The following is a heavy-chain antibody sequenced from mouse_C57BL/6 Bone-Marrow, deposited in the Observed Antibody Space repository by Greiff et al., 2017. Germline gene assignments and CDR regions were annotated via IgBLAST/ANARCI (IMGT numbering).Heavy chain of an antibody. Sequence: VQLQQSGPGLVKPSQSLSLTCSVTGYSITSGYYWNWIRQFPGNKLEWMGYISYDGSNNYNPSLKNRISITRDTSKNQFFLKLNSVTTEDTATYYCAREGETAQADYWGQGTTLTVSS. CDR2: ISYDGSN. CDR1: GYSITSGYY. D-gene: IGHD3-2*02. CDR3: AREGETAQADY. V-gene: IGHV3-6*01. J-gene: IGHJ2*01.